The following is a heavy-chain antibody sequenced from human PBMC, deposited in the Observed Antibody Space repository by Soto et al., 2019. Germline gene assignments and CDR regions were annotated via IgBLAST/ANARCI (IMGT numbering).Heavy chain of an antibody. V-gene: IGHV1-18*01. Sequence: GASVKVSCKASGFTFSNYGLNWVQQAPGQGLEWMGWVSANNGHTNYAQNLQGRVSMTTDTSTSTAYMELRGLRFDDTAVYYCARDIESVTAKHFFYYYAMDVWGRGTTVTVSS. CDR1: GFTFSNYG. J-gene: IGHJ6*02. CDR3: ARDIESVTAKHFFYYYAMDV. D-gene: IGHD2-8*01. CDR2: VSANNGHT.